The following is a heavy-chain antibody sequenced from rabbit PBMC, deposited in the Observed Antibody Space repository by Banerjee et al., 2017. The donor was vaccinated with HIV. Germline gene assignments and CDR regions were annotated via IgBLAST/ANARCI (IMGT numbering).Heavy chain of an antibody. Sequence: GGLVKPGASLTLTCTASGFSFSTSYYMCWVRQAPGKGLEWIACIYAGSGGSTYYANWAKGRFTISKASWTTVTLQMTSLTAADTASYFCARDLAGVIGWNFNLWGPGTLV. CDR3: ARDLAGVIGWNFNL. J-gene: IGHJ4*01. V-gene: IGHV1S40*01. CDR1: GFSFSTSYY. CDR2: IYAGSGGST. D-gene: IGHD4-1*01.